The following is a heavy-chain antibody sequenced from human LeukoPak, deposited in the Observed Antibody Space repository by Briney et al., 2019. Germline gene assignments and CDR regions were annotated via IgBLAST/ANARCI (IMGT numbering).Heavy chain of an antibody. Sequence: ASVKVSCKASGYTFTSYGISWVRQAPGQGLEWMGWIGAYNGNTNYAQKLQGRVTMTTDTSTSTAYMELRSLRSDDTAVYYCARGYLATVTPEGMDVWGQGTTVTVSS. V-gene: IGHV1-18*01. CDR1: GYTFTSYG. CDR2: IGAYNGNT. J-gene: IGHJ6*02. CDR3: ARGYLATVTPEGMDV. D-gene: IGHD4-17*01.